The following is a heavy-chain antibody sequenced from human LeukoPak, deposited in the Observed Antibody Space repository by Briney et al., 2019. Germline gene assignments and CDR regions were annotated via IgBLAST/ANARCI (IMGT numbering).Heavy chain of an antibody. CDR2: ISAYNGNT. V-gene: IGHV1-18*01. CDR1: GGTFSSYG. Sequence: GASVKVSCKASGGTFSSYGINWVRQAPGQGLEWMGWISAYNGNTNYAQKLQGRVTMTTDASTSTAYMELRSLRSDDTAVYYCARNTDYYYYGMDVWGQGTTVTVSS. J-gene: IGHJ6*02. CDR3: ARNTDYYYYGMDV. D-gene: IGHD4-17*01.